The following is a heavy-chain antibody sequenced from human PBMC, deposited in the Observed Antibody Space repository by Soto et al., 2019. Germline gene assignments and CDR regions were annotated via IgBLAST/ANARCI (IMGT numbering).Heavy chain of an antibody. CDR1: GYTFTSYD. CDR3: ARGLIGSGSEAYGMDV. D-gene: IGHD3-10*01. J-gene: IGHJ6*02. Sequence: ASVKVSCKASGYTFTSYDINWVRQATGQGLEWMGWVNPNSGNTGYAQKFQGRVTMTRNTSISTAYMELSSLRSEDTAVYYCARGLIGSGSEAYGMDVWGQGTTVTVSS. CDR2: VNPNSGNT. V-gene: IGHV1-8*01.